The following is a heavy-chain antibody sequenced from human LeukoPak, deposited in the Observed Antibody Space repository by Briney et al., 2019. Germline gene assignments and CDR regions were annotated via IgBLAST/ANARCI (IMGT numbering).Heavy chain of an antibody. CDR2: INPNSGGT. CDR1: GYTFTGYY. J-gene: IGHJ4*02. Sequence: ASVKVSCKASGYTFTGYYMHWVRQAPGQGLEWMGWINPNSGGTNYAQKFQGRVTMTRDTSTSTVYMELSSLRSEDTAVYYCARVSPPRITGTSLHLGYWGQGTLVTVSS. D-gene: IGHD1-7*01. CDR3: ARVSPPRITGTSLHLGY. V-gene: IGHV1-2*02.